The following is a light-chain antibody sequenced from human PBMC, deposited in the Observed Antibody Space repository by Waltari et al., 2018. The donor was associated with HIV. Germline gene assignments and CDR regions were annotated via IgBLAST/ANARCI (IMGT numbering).Light chain of an antibody. J-gene: IGKJ4*01. CDR3: QQRTNWL. Sequence: EIVLTQSPATLSLSPVERATLSCRASQSIAAYLAWYQQKPGQAPRLLISDASNRATGVPARFSGSGSGTDFTLTISSLEPEDFAVYYCQQRTNWLFGGGTKVEIK. V-gene: IGKV3-11*01. CDR2: DAS. CDR1: QSIAAY.